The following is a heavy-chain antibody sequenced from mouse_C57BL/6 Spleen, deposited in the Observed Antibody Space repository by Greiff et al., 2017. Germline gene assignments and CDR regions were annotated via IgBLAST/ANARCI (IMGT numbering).Heavy chain of an antibody. CDR3: THYYCGSTGNLDV. Sequence: VQLQQSGAELVRPGASVKLSCTASGFNIKDYYMHWVKQRPEQGLEWIGRIDPEDGDTEYDPKFQGKATMTADPSSNTAYLQLSILRSEATAAYYVTHYYCGSTGNLDVWGTGTTVTVSS. V-gene: IGHV14-1*01. CDR1: GFNIKDYY. CDR2: IDPEDGDT. D-gene: IGHD1-1*01. J-gene: IGHJ1*03.